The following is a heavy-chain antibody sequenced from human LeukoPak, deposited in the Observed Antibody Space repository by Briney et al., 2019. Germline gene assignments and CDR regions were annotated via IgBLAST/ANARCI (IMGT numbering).Heavy chain of an antibody. D-gene: IGHD3-10*01. CDR2: IYSGGST. J-gene: IGHJ4*02. Sequence: GGSLRLSCAASGFTVSSNYMSWVRQAPGKGLEWVSVIYSGGSTYYADSVKGRFTISRDNSKNTLYLQMNSLRAEDTAVYYCTIQSRRPPNDFDYWGQGTLVTVSS. CDR1: GFTVSSNY. CDR3: TIQSRRPPNDFDY. V-gene: IGHV3-53*01.